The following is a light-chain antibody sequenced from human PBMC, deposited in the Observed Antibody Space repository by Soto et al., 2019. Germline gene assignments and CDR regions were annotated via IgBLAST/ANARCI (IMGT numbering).Light chain of an antibody. Sequence: QSVLTQPASVSGSPGQSITISCTGTSSDVGGYNLVSWYQHHPGNAPQLIIFEGTKRPSGVSSRFSGSKSGNTASLTISGLQAEDEDYYSCCSYAGRSTFVFGGGTKLTVL. CDR2: EGT. CDR3: CSYAGRSTFV. V-gene: IGLV2-23*03. J-gene: IGLJ2*01. CDR1: SSDVGGYNL.